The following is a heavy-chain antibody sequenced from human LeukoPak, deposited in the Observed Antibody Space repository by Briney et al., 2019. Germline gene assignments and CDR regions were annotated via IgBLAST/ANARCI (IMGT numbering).Heavy chain of an antibody. CDR2: INPNSGGT. D-gene: IGHD3-22*01. J-gene: IGHJ4*02. Sequence: ASVKVSCKASGYTFTDYYIHWVRQAPGQGLEWMGRINPNSGGTNNAQKFTGRATMTRDTSISTAYMELSRLRSDDTAVYYCARRYYDSSGYYSPLNYWGQGALVTVSS. V-gene: IGHV1-2*06. CDR3: ARRYYDSSGYYSPLNY. CDR1: GYTFTDYY.